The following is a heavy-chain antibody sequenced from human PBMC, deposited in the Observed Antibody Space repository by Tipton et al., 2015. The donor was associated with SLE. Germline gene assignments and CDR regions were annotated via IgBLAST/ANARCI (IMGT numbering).Heavy chain of an antibody. CDR2: INQDGSEK. Sequence: LRLSCAASGFTFSSYWMTWVRQAPGKGLEWVANINQDGSEKHFVDSVKGRFTISRDNAKNSLYLYLNSLRAEDSAVYYCARDVRYFGIWGQGTMVSVSS. D-gene: IGHD3-9*01. J-gene: IGHJ3*02. V-gene: IGHV3-7*01. CDR3: ARDVRYFGI. CDR1: GFTFSSYW.